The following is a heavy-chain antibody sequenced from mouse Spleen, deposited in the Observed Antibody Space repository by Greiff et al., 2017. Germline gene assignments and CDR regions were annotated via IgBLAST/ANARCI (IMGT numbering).Heavy chain of an antibody. CDR1: GFTFSDFY. CDR2: SRNKANDYTT. CDR3: ARDHFYAMDY. Sequence: EVHLVESGGGLVQSGRSLRLSCATSGFTFSDFYMEWVRQAPGKGLEWIAASRNKANDYTTEYSASVKGRFIVSRDTSQSILYLQMNALRAEDTAIYYCARDHFYAMDYWGQGTSVTVSS. V-gene: IGHV7-1*01. J-gene: IGHJ4*01.